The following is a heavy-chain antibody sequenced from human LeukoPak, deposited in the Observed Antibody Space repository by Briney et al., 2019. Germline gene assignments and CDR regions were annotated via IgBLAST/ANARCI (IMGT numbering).Heavy chain of an antibody. V-gene: IGHV5-51*01. J-gene: IGHJ6*02. CDR2: IYPGDSDT. CDR3: ARTRSALITTNYHFYALDV. D-gene: IGHD3-22*01. Sequence: GESLEISCKGSRDTFTGYWIGWVRQMPGKGLEWMGIIYPGDSDTRYSPSFQGQVTISADKSISTAYLQWSSLKASDTAMYYCARTRSALITTNYHFYALDVWGQGTTVTVPS. CDR1: RDTFTGYW.